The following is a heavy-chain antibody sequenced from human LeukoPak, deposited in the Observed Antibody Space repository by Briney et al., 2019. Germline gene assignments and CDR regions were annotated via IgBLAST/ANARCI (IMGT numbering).Heavy chain of an antibody. V-gene: IGHV4-34*01. CDR3: ARGLNSSSSPDWFDP. CDR2: ISHSGST. D-gene: IGHD6-6*01. CDR1: GGSFSGYY. J-gene: IGHJ5*02. Sequence: PSETLSLTCAVYGGSFSGYYWSWIRQPPGKGLEWIGEISHSGSTNYNPSLKSRLTISVDTSKNQFSLELSSVTAADTAVYYCARGLNSSSSPDWFDPWGQGTLVTVSS.